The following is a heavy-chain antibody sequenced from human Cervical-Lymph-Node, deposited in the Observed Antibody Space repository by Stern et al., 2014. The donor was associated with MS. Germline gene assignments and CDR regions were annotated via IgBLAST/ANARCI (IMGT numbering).Heavy chain of an antibody. CDR3: AGNNKLLKNAFDI. J-gene: IGHJ3*02. CDR2: ITPVVGLT. Sequence: VQLEESGAEVKKPGASVQVSCKAPGLNFTTYYIHWVRQAPGQGLEWMGIITPVVGLTRSAQKFQGRVTLTRDAPTSTFSMELSSLTSEDTAVYYCAGNNKLLKNAFDIWGQGTLVTVS. D-gene: IGHD2-21*02. CDR1: GLNFTTYY. V-gene: IGHV1-46*01.